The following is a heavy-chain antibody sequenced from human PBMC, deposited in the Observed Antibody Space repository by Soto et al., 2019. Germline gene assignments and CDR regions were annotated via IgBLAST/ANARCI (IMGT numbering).Heavy chain of an antibody. Sequence: SETLSLTCTVSGGSISSGGYYWSWIRQHPGKGLEWIGYIYYSGSTYYNPSLKSRVTISVDTSKNQFSLKLSSVTAADTAVYYCARERRSSGSVWGQGTLFTVSS. CDR1: GGSISSGGYY. V-gene: IGHV4-31*03. CDR2: IYYSGST. D-gene: IGHD6-6*01. J-gene: IGHJ4*02. CDR3: ARERRSSGSV.